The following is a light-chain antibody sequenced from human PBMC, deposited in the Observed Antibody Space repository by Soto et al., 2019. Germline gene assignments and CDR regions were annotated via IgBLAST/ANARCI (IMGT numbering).Light chain of an antibody. V-gene: IGKV3-20*01. Sequence: DIALTQSPGTLSLSPGERATLSCRASQTIGSRYLAWYQQKSGQRPRLLICGASSRATGIPDRFSGSGSGTDFTLTISRLQPEDFAVYYCQHYVSSPLTFGGGTKVDIK. CDR3: QHYVSSPLT. CDR2: GAS. J-gene: IGKJ4*01. CDR1: QTIGSRY.